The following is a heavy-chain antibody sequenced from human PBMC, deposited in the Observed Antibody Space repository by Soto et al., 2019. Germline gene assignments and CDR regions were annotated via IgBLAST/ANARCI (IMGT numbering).Heavy chain of an antibody. Sequence: QVQLMESGGGVVQPGGSLRLSFVTSGFTFSSHSMHWFRQAPGQGLEWVAVTAANDGTKFYTDSVKGRFTVSRDNSKNTLYLQMNSLRVEDTAVYYCAREVVTTEWYFDNWGQGILVIVSS. V-gene: IGHV3-30-3*01. CDR2: TAANDGTK. CDR3: AREVVTTEWYFDN. CDR1: GFTFSSHS. D-gene: IGHD1-1*01. J-gene: IGHJ4*02.